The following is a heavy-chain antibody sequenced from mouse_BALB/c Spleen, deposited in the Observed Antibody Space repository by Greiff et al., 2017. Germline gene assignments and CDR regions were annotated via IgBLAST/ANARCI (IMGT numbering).Heavy chain of an antibody. D-gene: IGHD3-1*01. J-gene: IGHJ2*01. CDR1: GYSITSDYA. V-gene: IGHV3-2*02. CDR2: ISYSGST. CDR3: ARVGRADYFDY. Sequence: EVQLVESGPGLVKPSQSLSLTCTVTGYSITSDYAWNWIRQFPGNKLEWMGYISYSGSTSYNPSLKSRISITRDTSKNQFFLQLNSVTTEDTATYYCARVGRADYFDYWGQGTTLTVSS.